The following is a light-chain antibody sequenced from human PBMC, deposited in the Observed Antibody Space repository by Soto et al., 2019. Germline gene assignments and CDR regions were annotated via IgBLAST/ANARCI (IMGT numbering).Light chain of an antibody. V-gene: IGKV1-39*01. CDR3: QQSYSTSPRT. Sequence: DIQMTQSPSSLSASVGDRVTITCRASQSISRYLNWYQQKPGKPPKLLIYAASSLQSGVPSRFSGSGSGTDFTLTIISLQPEDFATYYCQQSYSTSPRTFGQGTKVEIK. CDR2: AAS. CDR1: QSISRY. J-gene: IGKJ1*01.